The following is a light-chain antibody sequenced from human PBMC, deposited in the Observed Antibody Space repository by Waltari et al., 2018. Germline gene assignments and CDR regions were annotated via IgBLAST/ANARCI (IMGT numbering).Light chain of an antibody. J-gene: IGKJ2*03. CDR1: QSITNS. CDR3: QQYAIYFYS. Sequence: DIQMTQSPSTLSASVGDRVTSTCRASQSITNSLAWSQHKPGNAPKLLIYKASTLESGVPSRFSGSGSGTEFTLTISSLQPDDFATYYCQQYAIYFYSFGPGTKLEIK. CDR2: KAS. V-gene: IGKV1-5*03.